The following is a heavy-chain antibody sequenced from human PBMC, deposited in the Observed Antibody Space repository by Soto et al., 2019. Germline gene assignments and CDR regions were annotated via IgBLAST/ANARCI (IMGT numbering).Heavy chain of an antibody. Sequence: QVQLQESGPGLVKPSETLSLTCTVSGGSISGSYWSWIRQTPGKVLEWVGYIHYSGSTNYNPSLKSRVTMSVDSAKNQFSLQLSSVTAADTAVYFCTKYRRTDAEGYSFDYWGQGAQVTVSS. D-gene: IGHD2-15*01. V-gene: IGHV4-59*01. CDR3: TKYRRTDAEGYSFDY. J-gene: IGHJ4*02. CDR1: GGSISGSY. CDR2: IHYSGST.